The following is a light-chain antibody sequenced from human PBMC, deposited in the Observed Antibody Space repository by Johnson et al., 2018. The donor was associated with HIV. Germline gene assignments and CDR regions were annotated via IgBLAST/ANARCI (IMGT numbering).Light chain of an antibody. J-gene: IGLJ1*01. CDR3: GTGDSSLSAGGV. CDR1: SSNIGNNY. V-gene: IGLV1-51*02. Sequence: QSVLTQPPSVSAAPGQKVTISCSGSSSNIGNNYVSWYQHLPGTAPKLLIYENNKRPSGIPDRFSGSKSGTSATLGITGLQTGDEADYYCGTGDSSLSAGGVVGTGTKVTVL. CDR2: ENN.